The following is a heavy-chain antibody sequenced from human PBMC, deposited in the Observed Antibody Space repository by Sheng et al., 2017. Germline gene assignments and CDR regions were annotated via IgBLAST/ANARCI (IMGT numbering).Heavy chain of an antibody. V-gene: IGHV4-38-2*02. CDR3: ARDINLHWGXPPWYFDL. CDR2: VRHSGHS. D-gene: IGHD3-16*01. J-gene: IGHJ2*01. Sequence: QVVLQESGTGLVKPSETLSLTCVVSADSIISEHYWAWVRQPPGKGLEWIASVRHSGHSNYNPSLRSRVTISVDTSKNQFSLKMTSFTAADTALYFCARDINLHWGXPPWYFDLWGRGTLVTVSS. CDR1: ADSIISEHY.